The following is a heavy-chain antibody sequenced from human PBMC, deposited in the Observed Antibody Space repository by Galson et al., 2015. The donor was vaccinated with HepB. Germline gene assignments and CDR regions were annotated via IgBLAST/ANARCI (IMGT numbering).Heavy chain of an antibody. CDR2: ISWNSGSI. J-gene: IGHJ4*02. Sequence: SLRLSCAASGFTFDDYGMHWVRQAPGKGLEWVSGISWNSGSIGYADSVKGRFTISRDNAKNSLYLQMNSLRAEDTALYYCAKDIRQRVDWSNWDFDYWGQGTLVTVSS. CDR1: GFTFDDYG. D-gene: IGHD3-9*01. CDR3: AKDIRQRVDWSNWDFDY. V-gene: IGHV3-9*01.